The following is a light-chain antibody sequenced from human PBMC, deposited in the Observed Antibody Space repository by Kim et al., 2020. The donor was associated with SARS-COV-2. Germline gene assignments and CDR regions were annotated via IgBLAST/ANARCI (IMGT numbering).Light chain of an antibody. J-gene: IGLJ1*01. CDR2: DVS. CDR3: SSYTGTNSPFV. CDR1: SSDIGSYKY. Sequence: QSALAQPASVSVSPGQSITISCTGTSSDIGSYKYVSWYQQHPGKVPKLIIYDVSNRPSGVSNRFSGSKSGNTASLTISGLQADDEADYYCSSYTGTNSPFVFGTGTKVTVL. V-gene: IGLV2-14*03.